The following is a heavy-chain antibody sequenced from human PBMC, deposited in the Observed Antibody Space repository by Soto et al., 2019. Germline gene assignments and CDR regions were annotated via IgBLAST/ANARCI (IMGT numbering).Heavy chain of an antibody. CDR1: GYTFTSYG. V-gene: IGHV1-18*01. Sequence: GASVKVSCKASGYTFTSYGISWVRQAPGQGLEWMGWISAYNGNTNYAQKLQGRVTMTTDTSTSTAYMELRSLRAEDTAVYYCARPARECSSPGCANWGQGTLVTVSS. CDR2: ISAYNGNT. CDR3: ARPARECSSPGCAN. D-gene: IGHD2-2*01. J-gene: IGHJ4*02.